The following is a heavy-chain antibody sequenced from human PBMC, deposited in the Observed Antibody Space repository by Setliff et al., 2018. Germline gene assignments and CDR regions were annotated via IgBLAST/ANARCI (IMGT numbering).Heavy chain of an antibody. V-gene: IGHV1-18*01. CDR3: ARDRPTVVIAAAKASFDH. J-gene: IGHJ5*02. CDR1: GYSFASYG. Sequence: ASVKVSCKTSGYSFASYGVSWVRQAPGQGLEWMGWIGGYNGDTNYAPEFQGRVTMTTDTSTSTGYMELRRLRSDDTAVYYCARDRPTVVIAAAKASFDHWGQGTLVTVSS. CDR2: IGGYNGDT. D-gene: IGHD2-2*01.